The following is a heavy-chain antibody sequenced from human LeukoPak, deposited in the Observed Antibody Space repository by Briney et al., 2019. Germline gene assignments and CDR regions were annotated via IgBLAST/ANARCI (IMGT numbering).Heavy chain of an antibody. V-gene: IGHV3-64*04. J-gene: IGHJ4*02. D-gene: IGHD3-22*01. CDR1: GFTFNSYS. Sequence: GGSLRLSCSASGFTFNSYSMHWVRQGPGKGLEYVSGISSNGRSTYDADSVKGRFTISRDNSKNTLYLQMNSLRAEDTAVYYCASATSSGYYGGYYFDYWGQGTLVTVSS. CDR3: ASATSSGYYGGYYFDY. CDR2: ISSNGRST.